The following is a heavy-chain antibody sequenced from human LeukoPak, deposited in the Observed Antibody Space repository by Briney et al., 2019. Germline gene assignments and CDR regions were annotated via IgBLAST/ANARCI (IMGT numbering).Heavy chain of an antibody. J-gene: IGHJ4*02. D-gene: IGHD3-22*01. CDR2: IYYSGST. V-gene: IGHV4-39*01. CDR3: ASTYSYDTSVYY. Sequence: SETLSLTCTVSAGSISSSSYYWGWIRQPPGKGLEWIGNIYYSGSTYYNPSLKSRVTISVDTSKNQFSLKLSSVTAADTAVYYCASTYSYDTSVYYCGQGTLVTVSS. CDR1: AGSISSSSYY.